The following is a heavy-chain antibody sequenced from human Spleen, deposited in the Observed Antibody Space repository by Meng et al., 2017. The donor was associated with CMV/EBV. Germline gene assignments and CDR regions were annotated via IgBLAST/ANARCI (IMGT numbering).Heavy chain of an antibody. J-gene: IGHJ5*02. CDR1: GGSVSNGIYY. CDR3: ARISESRLFPCDP. CDR2: IYYSGST. V-gene: IGHV4-39*06. D-gene: IGHD1-14*01. Sequence: SETLSLTCTVAGGSVSNGIYYWGWLGQPPGKGLEWIGSIYYSGSTYYNPSLNNRVTIAVDESKKQFHLKLTSVTAADTAVYYCARISESRLFPCDPWSQGTLVTVSS.